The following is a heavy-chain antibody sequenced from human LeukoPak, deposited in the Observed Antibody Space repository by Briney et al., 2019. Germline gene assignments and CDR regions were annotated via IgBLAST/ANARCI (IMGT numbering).Heavy chain of an antibody. CDR2: IYHSGST. D-gene: IGHD3-10*01. V-gene: IGHV4-4*02. CDR1: GGSISSSNW. J-gene: IGHJ6*03. CDR3: ARVGLAYGSGSYFTYYYYMDV. Sequence: SETLSLTCAVSGGSISSSNWWSWVRQPPGKGLEWIGEIYHSGSTNYNPSLKSRVTISVDTSKNQFSLKLSSVTAADTAVYYCARVGLAYGSGSYFTYYYYMDVWGKGTTVTISS.